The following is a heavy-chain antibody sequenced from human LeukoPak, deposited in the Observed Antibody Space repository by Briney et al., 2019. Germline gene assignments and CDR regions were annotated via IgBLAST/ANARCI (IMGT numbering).Heavy chain of an antibody. CDR3: ARVVYYGSGSSFDY. V-gene: IGHV4-4*07. Sequence: SETLSLTCTVSGGSISSYYWGWIRQPAGKGLEWIGRIYTSGSTNYNPSLKSRVTMSVDTSKNQFSLKLSSVTAADTAVYYCARVVYYGSGSSFDYWGQGTLVTVSS. CDR2: IYTSGST. D-gene: IGHD3-10*01. CDR1: GGSISSYY. J-gene: IGHJ4*02.